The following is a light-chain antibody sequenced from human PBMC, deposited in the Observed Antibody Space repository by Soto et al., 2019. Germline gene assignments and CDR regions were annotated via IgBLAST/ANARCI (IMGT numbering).Light chain of an antibody. CDR2: GNT. CDR3: QSYDDSLSVHYV. CDR1: SSNIGSTYD. J-gene: IGLJ1*01. V-gene: IGLV1-40*01. Sequence: QSVLTQPPSVSGAPGQRVTISCTGSSSNIGSTYDVQWYQQLPGTAPKLLIHGNTNRPSGVPDRFSGSKSGTSASLAITGLQADDDADYYCQSYDDSLSVHYVFGTGTKATVL.